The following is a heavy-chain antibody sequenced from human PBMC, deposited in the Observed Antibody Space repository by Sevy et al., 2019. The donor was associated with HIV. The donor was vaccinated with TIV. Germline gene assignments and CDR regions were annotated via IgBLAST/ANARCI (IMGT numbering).Heavy chain of an antibody. V-gene: IGHV3-23*01. D-gene: IGHD3-22*01. J-gene: IGHJ4*02. Sequence: GGSLRLSCAASGFTFSSYAMSWVRQAPGKGLEWVSAISGSGGSTYYEDSVKGRFTISRDNSKNTLYLQMNSLRAEDTAVYYGAKGDYYDSSGYYLHYWGQGTLVTVSS. CDR1: GFTFSSYA. CDR2: ISGSGGST. CDR3: AKGDYYDSSGYYLHY.